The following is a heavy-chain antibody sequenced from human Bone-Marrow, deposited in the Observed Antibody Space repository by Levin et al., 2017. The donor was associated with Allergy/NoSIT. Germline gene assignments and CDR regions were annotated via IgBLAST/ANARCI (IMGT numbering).Heavy chain of an antibody. V-gene: IGHV3-30-3*01. D-gene: IGHD6-13*01. CDR1: GFTFTTYA. Sequence: PGGSLRLSCTASGFTFTTYAMQWVRQAPGKGLEWVAAISSDGTRGYYADSVKDRFTASRDNSKNTVYLQLSSLRPEDTAVYFCARDKEWQQLDHWGQGTLVTVSS. CDR3: ARDKEWQQLDH. CDR2: ISSDGTRG. J-gene: IGHJ4*02.